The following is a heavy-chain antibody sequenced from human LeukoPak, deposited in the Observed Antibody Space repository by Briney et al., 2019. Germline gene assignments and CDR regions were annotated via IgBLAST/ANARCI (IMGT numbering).Heavy chain of an antibody. Sequence: GASVKVPCKASGYTFTGYYMHWVRQAPGQGLEWMGWINPNSGGTNYAQKFQGRVTMTRDTSISTAYMELSRLRSDDTAVYYCARDLMTTVTLGYFDYWGQGTLVTVSS. CDR3: ARDLMTTVTLGYFDY. V-gene: IGHV1-2*02. CDR2: INPNSGGT. CDR1: GYTFTGYY. D-gene: IGHD4-17*01. J-gene: IGHJ4*02.